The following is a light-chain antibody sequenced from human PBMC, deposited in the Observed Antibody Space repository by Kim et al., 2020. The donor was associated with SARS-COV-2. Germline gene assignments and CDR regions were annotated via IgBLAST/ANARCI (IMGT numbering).Light chain of an antibody. CDR3: QQSGAFLT. J-gene: IGKJ4*01. CDR1: QSIGNR. CDR2: YAS. V-gene: IGKV6-21*02. Sequence: QSVTPKEQDTITCRASQSIGNRLHWYQQKPDQSPRLLIRYASQSITGVPPRFSGSGSGTEFTLTINSLEAEDAATYYCQQSGAFLTFGGGTKLEI.